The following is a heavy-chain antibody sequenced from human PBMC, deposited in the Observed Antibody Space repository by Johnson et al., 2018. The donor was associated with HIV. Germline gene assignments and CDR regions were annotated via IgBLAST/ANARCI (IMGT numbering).Heavy chain of an antibody. CDR2: INWNGGST. CDR3: ARDRKDSSGWKDAFDI. D-gene: IGHD6-19*01. Sequence: VQLVESGGGVVRPGGSLRLSCAASGFTFDDYGMSWVRQAPGKGLEWVSGINWNGGSTGYADSVKGRFTISRDNAKNSLYLQMNSLRAVDTALYYCARDRKDSSGWKDAFDIWGQGTMVTVSS. CDR1: GFTFDDYG. J-gene: IGHJ3*02. V-gene: IGHV3-20*04.